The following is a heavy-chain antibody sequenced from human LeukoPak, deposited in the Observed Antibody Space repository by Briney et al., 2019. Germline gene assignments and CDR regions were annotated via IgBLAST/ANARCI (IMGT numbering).Heavy chain of an antibody. CDR1: GYSFTSYW. CDR2: IYPGDSDT. CDR3: ARQDCSGGSCYHYYYGMDV. Sequence: GESLKISCKGSGYSFTSYWIGWVRQMPGKGLEWMGIIYPGDSDTRYSPSFQGQVTISADKSISTAYLQWSSLKASDTAMYYCARQDCSGGSCYHYYYGMDVWGQGTTVTVSS. D-gene: IGHD2-15*01. J-gene: IGHJ6*02. V-gene: IGHV5-51*01.